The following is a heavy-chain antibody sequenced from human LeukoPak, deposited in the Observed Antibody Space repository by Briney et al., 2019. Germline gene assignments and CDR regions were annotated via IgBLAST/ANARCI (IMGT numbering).Heavy chain of an antibody. D-gene: IGHD3-10*01. V-gene: IGHV3-30*18. CDR3: AKDAFDYYGPRAVPCD. CDR1: GFTFSSYG. J-gene: IGHJ4*02. CDR2: ISYDGSNK. Sequence: GGSLRLSCAASGFTFSSYGMHWVRQAPGKGPEWVAVISYDGSNKYYADSVKGRFTISRDNSKNTLYLQMNSLRAEDTAVYYCAKDAFDYYGPRAVPCDWGQGTLVTVSS.